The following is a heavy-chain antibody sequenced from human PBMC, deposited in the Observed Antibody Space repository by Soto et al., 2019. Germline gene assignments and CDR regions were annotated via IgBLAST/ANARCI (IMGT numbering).Heavy chain of an antibody. CDR2: INAGNGNT. CDR1: GYTFSNYG. CDR3: ARGITLPTPLDY. D-gene: IGHD1-20*01. J-gene: IGHJ4*02. V-gene: IGHV1-3*01. Sequence: GASVKVSCKASGYTFSNYGIHWVRQAPGQRLEWMGLINAGNGNTKYSQKFQGRVTITRDTSASTAYMELSSLRSEDTAVYYCARGITLPTPLDYWGQGTLVTAPQ.